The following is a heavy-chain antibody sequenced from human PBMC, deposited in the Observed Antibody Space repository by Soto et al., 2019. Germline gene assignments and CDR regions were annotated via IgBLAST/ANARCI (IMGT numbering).Heavy chain of an antibody. CDR2: INTDGRGT. D-gene: IGHD3-10*01. V-gene: IGHV3-74*01. CDR3: ARDRPGSQSYFDY. CDR1: GFTFSSDW. Sequence: EVQLVESGGGLAQPGGSLRLSCAASGFTFSSDWMHWVRQAPGKGLVWVSRINTDGRGTSYADSVKGRFTNSRDNAKNTPDLRMNGLRPEATAVYYGARDRPGSQSYFDYWGQGNMVTVSS. J-gene: IGHJ4*02.